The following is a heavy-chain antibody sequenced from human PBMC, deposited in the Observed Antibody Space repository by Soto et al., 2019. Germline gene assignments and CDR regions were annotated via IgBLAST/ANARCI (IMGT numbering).Heavy chain of an antibody. Sequence: XETLSLTCSVQGASFKGYFWSWIRQPPGKGLEWIGEIHDSGSTNDNPSLMSRVTLSRDTSKNQVSLQLSSMTAADTAVYYCARRLGGWYFDFWGQGNLVTVSS. CDR3: ARRLGGWYFDF. J-gene: IGHJ4*01. CDR2: IHDSGST. CDR1: GASFKGYF. V-gene: IGHV4-34*01. D-gene: IGHD6-19*01.